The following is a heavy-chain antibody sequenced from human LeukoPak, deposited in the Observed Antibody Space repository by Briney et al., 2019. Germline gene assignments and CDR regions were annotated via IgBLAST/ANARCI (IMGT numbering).Heavy chain of an antibody. V-gene: IGHV4-34*01. CDR3: ARGLGGYCSGGSCYSSRVIDY. D-gene: IGHD2-15*01. Sequence: SETLSLTCAVYGGSFSGYYWSWIRQPPGKGLEWIGEINHSGSNNYNPSLKSRVTISVDTSKNQFSLKLSSVTAADTAVYYCARGLGGYCSGGSCYSSRVIDYWGQGTLVTVSS. CDR1: GGSFSGYY. J-gene: IGHJ4*02. CDR2: INHSGSN.